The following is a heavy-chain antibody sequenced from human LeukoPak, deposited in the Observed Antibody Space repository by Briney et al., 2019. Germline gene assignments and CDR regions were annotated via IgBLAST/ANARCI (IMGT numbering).Heavy chain of an antibody. Sequence: PGGSLRLSCAASGFTFSSYAMSWVRQAPGKGLEWVSAINGGGSSTFYAHSVKGRFTISRDNSKNTLYLQMDSLRVEDTAIYYCAKDRGYVNWFDPWGQGTLVTVSS. CDR1: GFTFSSYA. J-gene: IGHJ5*02. D-gene: IGHD5-12*01. CDR3: AKDRGYVNWFDP. CDR2: INGGGSST. V-gene: IGHV3-23*01.